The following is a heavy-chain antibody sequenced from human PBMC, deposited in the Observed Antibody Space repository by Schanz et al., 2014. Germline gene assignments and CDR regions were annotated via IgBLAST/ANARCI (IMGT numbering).Heavy chain of an antibody. V-gene: IGHV1-2*02. Sequence: QVQLVQSGAEVKKPGSSVKVSCKASGGTFSTYAIIWVRQAPGQGLEWMGWIDPNSGGTNYAQKFQGRVTMTRDTSTSTAYMELSRLRSDDTAIYYCARDRDQWDGNYLDYWGQGTLVTVSS. CDR1: GGTFSTYA. CDR2: IDPNSGGT. CDR3: ARDRDQWDGNYLDY. D-gene: IGHD1-26*01. J-gene: IGHJ4*02.